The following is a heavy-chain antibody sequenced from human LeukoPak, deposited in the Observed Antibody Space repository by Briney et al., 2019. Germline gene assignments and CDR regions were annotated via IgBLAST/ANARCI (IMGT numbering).Heavy chain of an antibody. Sequence: SQTLSLTCTVSGGSISSGGYYWSWIRQHPGKDLEWIGYIYYSGSTYYNPSLKSRVTISVDTSKNQFSLKLSSVTAADTAVYYCAREKSMDPTIDYWGQGTLVTVSS. CDR3: AREKSMDPTIDY. CDR1: GGSISSGGYY. D-gene: IGHD1-14*01. CDR2: IYYSGST. V-gene: IGHV4-31*03. J-gene: IGHJ4*02.